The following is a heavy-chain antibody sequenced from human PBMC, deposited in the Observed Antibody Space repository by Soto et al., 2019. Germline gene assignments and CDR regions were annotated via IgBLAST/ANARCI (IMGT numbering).Heavy chain of an antibody. J-gene: IGHJ4*02. D-gene: IGHD3-22*01. CDR1: GGSFSGYY. CDR3: ARGLRTGYYDNY. V-gene: IGHV4-34*01. Sequence: QVQLQQWGAGLLKPSETLSLTCAVYGGSFSGYYWSWIRQPPGKGLEWIGEINHSGSTNYNPSLKSRVTISVDTAKNQFSLKLSSVTAADTAVYYCARGLRTGYYDNYWGQGTLVTVSS. CDR2: INHSGST.